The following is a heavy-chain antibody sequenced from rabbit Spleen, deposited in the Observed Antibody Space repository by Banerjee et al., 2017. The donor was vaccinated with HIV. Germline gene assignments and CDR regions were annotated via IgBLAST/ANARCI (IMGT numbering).Heavy chain of an antibody. CDR2: IDTGSSGFT. CDR3: AGDSAGREDFDL. D-gene: IGHD4-2*01. V-gene: IGHV1S40*01. CDR1: GFSFSGDSY. Sequence: QSLGESGGGLVQPEGSLTLTCKASGFSFSGDSYMCCVRQAPGRVLEWIACIDTGSSGFTYSATWAKGLFTISKPSSPTVTLQMTRLTTADTATYFCAGDSAGREDFDLWGPGTLVTVS. J-gene: IGHJ4*01.